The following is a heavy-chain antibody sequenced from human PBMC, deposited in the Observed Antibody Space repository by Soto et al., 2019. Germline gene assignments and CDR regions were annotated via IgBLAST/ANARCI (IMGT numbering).Heavy chain of an antibody. Sequence: QVQLGQSGAEVKKPGSSVKVSCKASGGTFSSYAISWVRQAPGQGLEWMGGIIPIFGTANYAQMFQGRVTITADESTSTAYMELSSLRSEDTAVYYCARRVGGYSYGYCWFDSWGQGTLVTVSS. CDR1: GGTFSSYA. D-gene: IGHD5-18*01. CDR2: IIPIFGTA. CDR3: ARRVGGYSYGYCWFDS. V-gene: IGHV1-69*01. J-gene: IGHJ5*01.